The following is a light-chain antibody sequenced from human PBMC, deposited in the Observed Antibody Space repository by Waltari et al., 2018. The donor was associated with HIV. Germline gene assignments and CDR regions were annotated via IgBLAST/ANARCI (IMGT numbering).Light chain of an antibody. V-gene: IGKV3-15*01. Sequence: EIVLTQSPVSLSLSPGERATLSCRASQSVSSNLAWYQQKPGQAPSLLLYGASTRATGIPARFSGSGSGTEFTLTIDSLQPDDFTLCYCQQYNNWPRTFGQGTKVEI. J-gene: IGKJ1*01. CDR2: GAS. CDR1: QSVSSN. CDR3: QQYNNWPRT.